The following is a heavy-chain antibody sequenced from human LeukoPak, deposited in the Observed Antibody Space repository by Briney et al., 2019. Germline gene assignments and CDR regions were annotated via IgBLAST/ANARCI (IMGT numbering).Heavy chain of an antibody. Sequence: PGGSLRLSCAASGFTFSSYAMSWVRQAPGKGLEWVSGISGSGGSTYYADSVKGRFTISRDNSKNTLYLQMNSLRAEDTAVYYCAKDPYYYGSGSYTIDYWGQGTLVTVSS. V-gene: IGHV3-23*01. CDR3: AKDPYYYGSGSYTIDY. CDR2: ISGSGGST. CDR1: GFTFSSYA. D-gene: IGHD3-10*01. J-gene: IGHJ4*02.